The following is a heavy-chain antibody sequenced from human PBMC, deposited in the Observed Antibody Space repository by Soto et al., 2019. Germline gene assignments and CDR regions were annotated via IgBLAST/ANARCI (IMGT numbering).Heavy chain of an antibody. CDR1: GGTFSSYA. V-gene: IGHV1-69*13. CDR2: IIPIFGTA. J-gene: IGHJ6*02. Sequence: ASVKVSCKASGGTFSSYAISWVRQAPGQGLEWMGGIIPIFGTANYAQKFQGRVTITADESTSTAYMELSSLRSEDTAVYYCARGRDIVVVVAAYYYYGMDVWGQGTTVTVSS. CDR3: ARGRDIVVVVAAYYYYGMDV. D-gene: IGHD2-15*01.